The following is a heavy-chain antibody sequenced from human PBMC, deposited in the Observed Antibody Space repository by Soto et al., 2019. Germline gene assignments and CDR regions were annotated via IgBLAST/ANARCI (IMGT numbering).Heavy chain of an antibody. D-gene: IGHD3-9*01. V-gene: IGHV1-18*01. Sequence: ASVKVSCKASGYTFTSYGISWVRQAPGQGLEWMGWISAYNGNTNYAQKLQGRVTMTTDTSTSTAYMELRSLRSDDTAVYYCARVELRYFVPVIFDPWGQGTLVTVSS. J-gene: IGHJ5*02. CDR3: ARVELRYFVPVIFDP. CDR2: ISAYNGNT. CDR1: GYTFTSYG.